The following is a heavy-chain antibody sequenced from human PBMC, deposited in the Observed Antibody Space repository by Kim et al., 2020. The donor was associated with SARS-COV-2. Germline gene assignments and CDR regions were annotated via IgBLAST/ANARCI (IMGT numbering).Heavy chain of an antibody. D-gene: IGHD6-13*01. CDR3: ARPTGYTTSWYWFDY. V-gene: IGHV4-59*13. CDR2: IHYSGDT. CDR1: GGSISSYY. Sequence: SETLSLTCTVSGGSISSYYWTWIRQPPGKGLEWIGYIHYSGDTNYNPSLKSRLTISVDTSKNQFSLKLTSVTAVDTAVYYCARPTGYTTSWYWFDYWGQGTLVTVSS. J-gene: IGHJ4*02.